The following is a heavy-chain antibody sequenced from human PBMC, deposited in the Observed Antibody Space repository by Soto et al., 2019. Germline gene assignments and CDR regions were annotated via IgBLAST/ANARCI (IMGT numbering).Heavy chain of an antibody. CDR2: ISGYNGNT. Sequence: QVQLVQSGAEVKKPGASVKVSCKASGYTFTSYGVSWVRQAPGQGLEWMGWISGYNGNTNYAQKLQDRVTMTTDTSTSTAYMELRSLRSDDTAVYYCARAGKYYYGSGSPYYSGMDVWGQGITVTVSS. CDR3: ARAGKYYYGSGSPYYSGMDV. D-gene: IGHD3-10*01. CDR1: GYTFTSYG. J-gene: IGHJ6*02. V-gene: IGHV1-18*04.